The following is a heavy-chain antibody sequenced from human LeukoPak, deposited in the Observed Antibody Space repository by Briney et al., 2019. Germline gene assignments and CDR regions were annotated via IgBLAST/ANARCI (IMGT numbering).Heavy chain of an antibody. D-gene: IGHD2-2*01. J-gene: IGHJ4*02. Sequence: PSETLSLTCTVSGGSISSYYWSWIRQPPGKGLERIGYIYYSGSTKYNPSLKSRVTISVDASKTQFSLKLNSVTAADTAVYYCARSSRELYYFDYWGQGTLVTVSS. V-gene: IGHV4-59*01. CDR2: IYYSGST. CDR1: GGSISSYY. CDR3: ARSSRELYYFDY.